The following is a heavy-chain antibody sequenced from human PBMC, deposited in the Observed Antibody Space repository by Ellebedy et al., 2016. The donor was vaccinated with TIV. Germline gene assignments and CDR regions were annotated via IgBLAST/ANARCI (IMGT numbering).Heavy chain of an antibody. V-gene: IGHV1-3*01. Sequence: ASVKVSXXASGYTFTSYAMHLVRQAPGQRLEWMGWINVGNGNTKYSQKFQGRVTITRDTSANTAYMELSSLESEDTAVYYCASGPNSYSGATGYWGQGTLVTVSS. CDR2: INVGNGNT. D-gene: IGHD1-26*01. CDR3: ASGPNSYSGATGY. J-gene: IGHJ4*02. CDR1: GYTFTSYA.